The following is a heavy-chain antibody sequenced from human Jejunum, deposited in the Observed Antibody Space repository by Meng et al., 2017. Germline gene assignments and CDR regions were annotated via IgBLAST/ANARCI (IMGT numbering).Heavy chain of an antibody. J-gene: IGHJ4*02. Sequence: ASVKVSCKPSGYTFTAFHISWVRQAPGQGLEWMAWISPYTGDTKYSQKFQGRVTVTRDTSTNTAYMELRSLTSDDTAVYYCARDFGDYVYVFDFWGQGTLVTVSS. D-gene: IGHD4-17*01. V-gene: IGHV1-18*01. CDR2: ISPYTGDT. CDR3: ARDFGDYVYVFDF. CDR1: GYTFTAFH.